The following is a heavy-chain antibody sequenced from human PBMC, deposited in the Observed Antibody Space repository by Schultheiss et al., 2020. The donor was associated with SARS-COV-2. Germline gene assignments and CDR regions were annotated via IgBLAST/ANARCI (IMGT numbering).Heavy chain of an antibody. Sequence: GESLKISCAASGFTFSSYEMNWVRQAPGKGLEWVSYISSSGSTIYYADSVKGRFTISRDNAKNSLYLQMNSLRAEDTAVYYCARVDYGDYVGYYYGMDVWGQGTTVTVSS. CDR3: ARVDYGDYVGYYYGMDV. CDR1: GFTFSSYE. J-gene: IGHJ6*02. V-gene: IGHV3-48*03. CDR2: ISSSGSTI. D-gene: IGHD4-17*01.